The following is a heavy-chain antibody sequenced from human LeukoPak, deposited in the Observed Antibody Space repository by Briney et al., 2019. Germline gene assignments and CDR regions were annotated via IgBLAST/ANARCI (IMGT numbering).Heavy chain of an antibody. Sequence: ASVKVSCKASGYTFTSYYMHWVRQAPGQGLEWMGIINPSGGSTSYAQKFQGRVTVTRDTSTSTVYMELSSLRSEDTAVYYCARETNSPRMPPGGSWANFDYWGQGTLVTVSS. CDR2: INPSGGST. V-gene: IGHV1-46*01. CDR3: ARETNSPRMPPGGSWANFDY. CDR1: GYTFTSYY. J-gene: IGHJ4*02. D-gene: IGHD6-13*01.